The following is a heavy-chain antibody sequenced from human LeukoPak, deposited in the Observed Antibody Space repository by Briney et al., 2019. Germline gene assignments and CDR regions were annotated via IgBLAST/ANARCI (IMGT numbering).Heavy chain of an antibody. CDR1: GYTLTELS. Sequence: RASVKVSCKVSGYTLTELSMHWVRQAPGKGLEWMGGFDPEDGETIYAQKFQGRVTMTEDTSTDTAYMELSSLRSEGTAVYYCATALRDSSGYYYYFDYWGQGTLVTVSS. V-gene: IGHV1-24*01. D-gene: IGHD3-22*01. CDR3: ATALRDSSGYYYYFDY. CDR2: FDPEDGET. J-gene: IGHJ4*02.